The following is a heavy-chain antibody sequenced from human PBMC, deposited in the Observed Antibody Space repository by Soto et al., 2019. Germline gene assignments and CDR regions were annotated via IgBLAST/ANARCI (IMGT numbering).Heavy chain of an antibody. CDR2: IIPIVGAG. CDR3: ARDLRAAGRPGMDV. V-gene: IGHV1-69*13. Sequence: SVKVSCKASGGSFSSYAISCVLQSPLQGLEWMGGIIPIVGAGNYAQNFQGRVTITADESTSTAYMELSSLRSEDTAVYYCARDLRAAGRPGMDVWGQGTTVTVSS. J-gene: IGHJ6*02. CDR1: GGSFSSYA. D-gene: IGHD6-13*01.